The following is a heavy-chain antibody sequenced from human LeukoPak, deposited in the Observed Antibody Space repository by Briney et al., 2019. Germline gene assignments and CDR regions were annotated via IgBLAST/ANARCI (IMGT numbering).Heavy chain of an antibody. CDR2: INSVSTAI. CDR3: AKDFDY. CDR1: GFTFINYG. J-gene: IGHJ4*02. V-gene: IGHV3-48*02. Sequence: GGSLRLSCTVSGFTFINYGMNWVRQAPGKGLEWVSYINSVSTAIYYADSVKGRFTISRDNAKNSLYLQMNSLKDEDTAVYYCAKDFDYWGQGTLVTVSS.